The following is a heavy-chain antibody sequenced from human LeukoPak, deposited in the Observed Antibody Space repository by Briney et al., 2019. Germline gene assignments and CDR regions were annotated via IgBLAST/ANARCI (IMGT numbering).Heavy chain of an antibody. CDR3: AREKHVLRYFDWLNPLDY. V-gene: IGHV3-21*01. J-gene: IGHJ4*02. CDR1: GFTFSTYS. CDR2: ISSSSSYI. Sequence: PGGSLRLSCAASGFTFSTYSINWVRQAPGKGLEWVSSISSSSSYIYYADSVKGRFTISRDNAKNTLYLQMNSLRAEDTAVYYCAREKHVLRYFDWLNPLDYWGQGTLVTVSS. D-gene: IGHD3-9*01.